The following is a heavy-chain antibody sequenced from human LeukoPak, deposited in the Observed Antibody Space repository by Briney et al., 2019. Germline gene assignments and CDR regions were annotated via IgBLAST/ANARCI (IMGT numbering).Heavy chain of an antibody. CDR1: GFTVSSNY. J-gene: IGHJ1*01. Sequence: GGSLRLSCAASGFTVSSNYMSWVRQAPGKGLEWVSVIYSGGSTYYADSVKGRFTISRDNSKNSLYLQMNSLRAEDTAVYYCASSGSQGEYFQHWGQGTLVTVSS. CDR3: ASSGSQGEYFQH. CDR2: IYSGGST. D-gene: IGHD1-26*01. V-gene: IGHV3-66*01.